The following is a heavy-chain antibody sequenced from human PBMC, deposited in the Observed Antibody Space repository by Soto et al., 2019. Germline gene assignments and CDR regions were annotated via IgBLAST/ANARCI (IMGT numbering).Heavy chain of an antibody. D-gene: IGHD2-8*02. CDR2: INPDNGNT. CDR1: GFTFGDNL. J-gene: IGHJ3*01. Sequence: QVQLVQSGAEVRKPGASVNISCWASGFTFGDNLINWVRQVPGQSLEWMGWINPDNGNTNYSQTFQGRVTSSRHSSASIAAAEVTNRTSDDTAVYYCARDILSAGPRANAAFDVWGQGTRVTVSS. CDR3: ARDILSAGPRANAAFDV. V-gene: IGHV1-3*01.